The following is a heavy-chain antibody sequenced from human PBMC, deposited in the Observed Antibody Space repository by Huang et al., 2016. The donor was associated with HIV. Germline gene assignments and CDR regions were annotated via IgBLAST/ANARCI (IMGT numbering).Heavy chain of an antibody. Sequence: QVQLVQSASALKRPGASVRISCKTSGYTFTRYAMNWVRQAPGQGLEWMGRINTNIGNPTYAQGFTGRFVFSLDTSVSTAYLQISNLKTEDTAVYYCVLDPAPAVPPSYVSLNWGQGTLVTVSS. CDR1: GYTFTRYA. J-gene: IGHJ4*02. V-gene: IGHV7-4-1*02. CDR2: INTNIGNP. CDR3: VLDPAPAVPPSYVSLN. D-gene: IGHD2-2*01.